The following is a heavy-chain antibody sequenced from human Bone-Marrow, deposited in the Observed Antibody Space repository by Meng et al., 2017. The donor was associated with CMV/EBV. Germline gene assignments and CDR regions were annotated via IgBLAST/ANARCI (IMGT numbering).Heavy chain of an antibody. CDR3: ARQASSDEVFDI. Sequence: GESLKISCKGSGYRFTTHRIGWVRQMPGKGLEWVGIIFPGDSDTRYSPSFQGQVTISADKSLSAAYLQWSSLKASDTAIYYCARQASSDEVFDIWGQGTMVTVSS. J-gene: IGHJ3*02. CDR1: GYRFTTHR. V-gene: IGHV5-51*01. CDR2: IFPGDSDT.